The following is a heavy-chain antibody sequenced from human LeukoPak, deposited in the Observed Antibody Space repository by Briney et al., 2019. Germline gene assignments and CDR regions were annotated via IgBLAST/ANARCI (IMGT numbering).Heavy chain of an antibody. CDR1: GGSISSYY. CDR3: ARSPYYDFWSGYPPYYFDY. J-gene: IGHJ4*02. CDR2: IYYSGST. D-gene: IGHD3-3*01. Sequence: SETLSLTCTVSGGSISSYYWSWIRQPPGKGLEWIGYIYYSGSTNYNPSLKSRVTISVDTSKNQFSLKLSSVTAADTAVYYCARSPYYDFWSGYPPYYFDYWGQGTLVTVSS. V-gene: IGHV4-59*01.